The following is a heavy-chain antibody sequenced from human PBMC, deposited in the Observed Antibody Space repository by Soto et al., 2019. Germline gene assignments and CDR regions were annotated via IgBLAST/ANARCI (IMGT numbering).Heavy chain of an antibody. V-gene: IGHV3-11*06. CDR2: ISPKSTYR. Sequence: GGSLRLSCATSGFPFSDYYMSWIRQAPGKGLEWLSHISPKSTYRNYADSVKGRFTISRDNTKSSLFLQMNSLGVEDTAVYYCARGGGGGLFEHWGQGVLVTVS. CDR3: ARGGGGGLFEH. J-gene: IGHJ4*02. D-gene: IGHD2-21*01. CDR1: GFPFSDYY.